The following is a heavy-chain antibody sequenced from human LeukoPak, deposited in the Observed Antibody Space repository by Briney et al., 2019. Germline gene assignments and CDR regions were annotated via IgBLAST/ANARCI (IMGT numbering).Heavy chain of an antibody. Sequence: GGALRLSCAASGFTFSSYAMSWVRQAPGKGLEWVSAISGSGGSTYYADSVKGRFTISRDNSKNTLYLQMNSLRAEDTAVHYCAKGKYYDILTGCQYYFDYWGQGTLVTVSS. D-gene: IGHD3-9*01. V-gene: IGHV3-23*01. CDR2: ISGSGGST. J-gene: IGHJ4*02. CDR1: GFTFSSYA. CDR3: AKGKYYDILTGCQYYFDY.